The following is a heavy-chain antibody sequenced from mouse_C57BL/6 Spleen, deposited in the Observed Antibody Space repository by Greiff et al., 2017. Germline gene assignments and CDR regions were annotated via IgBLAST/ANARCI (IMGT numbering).Heavy chain of an antibody. D-gene: IGHD2-3*01. Sequence: EVHLVESGGGLVKPGGSLKLSCAASGFTFSDYGMHWVRQAPEKGLEWVAYISSGSSTIYYADTVKGRFTISRDNAKNTLFLQMTSLRSEDTAMYYCARTDGYYGRYYFDYGGQGTTLTVSS. V-gene: IGHV5-17*01. CDR2: ISSGSSTI. CDR3: ARTDGYYGRYYFDY. J-gene: IGHJ2*01. CDR1: GFTFSDYG.